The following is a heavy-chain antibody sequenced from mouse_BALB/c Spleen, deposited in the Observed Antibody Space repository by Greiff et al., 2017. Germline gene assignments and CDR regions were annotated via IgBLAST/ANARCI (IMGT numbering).Heavy chain of an antibody. V-gene: IGHV1S22*01. CDR3: ANYGYWYFDV. CDR2: IYPGSGST. J-gene: IGHJ1*01. CDR1: GYTFTSYW. Sequence: LQQPGSELVRPGASVKLSCKASGYTFTSYWMHWVKQRHGQGLEWIGNIYPGSGSTNYDEKFKSKGTLTVDTSSSTAYMHLSSLTSEDSAVYFCANYGYWYFDVWGAGTTVTVSS. D-gene: IGHD1-1*01.